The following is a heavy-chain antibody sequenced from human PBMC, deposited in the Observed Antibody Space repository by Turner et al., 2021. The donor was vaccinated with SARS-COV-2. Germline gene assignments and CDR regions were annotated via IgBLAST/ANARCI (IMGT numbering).Heavy chain of an antibody. CDR2: IKQDGSEK. CDR3: ARDQGAVTGAYDY. V-gene: IGHV3-7*01. J-gene: IGHJ4*02. Sequence: EVQLVESGGGLVQPGGSLRLSCAASGFTFSSHWMSWVRQAPGKGLEWVANIKQDGSEKYYVDSVKGRFTISRDNAKNSLYLQMNSLRAEDTAVYYCARDQGAVTGAYDYWGQGTLVTVSS. CDR1: GFTFSSHW. D-gene: IGHD6-19*01.